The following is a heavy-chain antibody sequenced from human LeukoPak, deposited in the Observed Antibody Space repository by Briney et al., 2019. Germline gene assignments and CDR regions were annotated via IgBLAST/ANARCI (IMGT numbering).Heavy chain of an antibody. D-gene: IGHD1-26*01. V-gene: IGHV3-11*01. CDR3: ARDEGGELLPHRYFDL. CDR1: GFTFSDYY. Sequence: GGSLRLSCAASGFTFSDYYMSWIRQAPGKGLEWVSYISSSGSTIYYADSVKGRFTISRDNAKNSLYLQMNSLRAEDTAVYYCARDEGGELLPHRYFDLWGRGTLVTVSS. J-gene: IGHJ2*01. CDR2: ISSSGSTI.